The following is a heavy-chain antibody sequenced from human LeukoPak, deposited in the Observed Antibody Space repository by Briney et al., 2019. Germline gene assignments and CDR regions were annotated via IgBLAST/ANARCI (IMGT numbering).Heavy chain of an antibody. V-gene: IGHV1-69*13. D-gene: IGHD6-13*01. CDR3: ARDSLERDSWSATHDY. J-gene: IGHJ4*02. Sequence: ASVKVSCKACGGTFSRYAISWVRQAPGQGLEWMGGIIPIFGTANYAQKFQGRVTITADESTSTAYMELSRLRSEDTAVYYCARDSLERDSWSATHDYWGQGTLVTVSS. CDR2: IIPIFGTA. CDR1: GGTFSRYA.